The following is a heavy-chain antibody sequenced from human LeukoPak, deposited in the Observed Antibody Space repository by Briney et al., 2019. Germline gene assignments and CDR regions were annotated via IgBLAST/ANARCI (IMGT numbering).Heavy chain of an antibody. Sequence: SETLSLTYTVSGASMNNYYWSWVRQPAGKGLEWIGRVYGGGRTDYNPSLKSRVTMSADMSKNQFSLKLSSVTAGDTAVYYCTNGGNSGSYFEDWGQGTLVTVSS. J-gene: IGHJ4*02. CDR1: GASMNNYY. V-gene: IGHV4-4*07. D-gene: IGHD1-26*01. CDR2: VYGGGRT. CDR3: TNGGNSGSYFED.